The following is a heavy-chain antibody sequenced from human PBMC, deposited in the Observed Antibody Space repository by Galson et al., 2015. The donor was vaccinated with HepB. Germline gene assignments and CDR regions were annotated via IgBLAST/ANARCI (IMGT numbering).Heavy chain of an antibody. J-gene: IGHJ6*02. CDR2: IDPSGGTT. CDR3: ARRGLSYGYVDV. Sequence: SVKVSCKASGYTFTSYSMHWVRQAPGQGLEWMGFIDPSGGTTRYAQKFQGRVTMTRDTSTSIVYMELSSLRSEDTAVYYCARRGLSYGYVDVWGQGTTVTVSS. CDR1: GYTFTSYS. D-gene: IGHD3-16*01. V-gene: IGHV1-46*01.